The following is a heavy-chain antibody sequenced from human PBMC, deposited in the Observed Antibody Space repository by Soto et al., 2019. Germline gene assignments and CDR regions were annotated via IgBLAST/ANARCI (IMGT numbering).Heavy chain of an antibody. Sequence: PVGSLRLSCAASGSTFSSYAMSWVRHAPGKGLEWASASSGSGGSTYYADSVKGRFTISRDNSGDTLHLQMSSLRAEDTAVYYWERLAAAGGMDVWGQGTTAPVSS. V-gene: IGHV3-23*01. CDR3: ERLAAAGGMDV. J-gene: IGHJ6*02. CDR1: GSTFSSYA. D-gene: IGHD6-13*01. CDR2: SSGSGGST.